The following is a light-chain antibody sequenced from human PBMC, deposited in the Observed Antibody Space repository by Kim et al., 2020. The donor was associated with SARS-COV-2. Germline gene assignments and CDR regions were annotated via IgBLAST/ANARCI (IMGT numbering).Light chain of an antibody. Sequence: QSVLTQPPSASGTPGQRATISCTGSSSNIGSNTVAWYQRLPGTAPKLLIYGNNERPSGVPDRFSGSKSDTSASLAISGLHSEDEADYYCGAWDDSLNGPVFGGGTKLTVL. CDR2: GNN. CDR3: GAWDDSLNGPV. J-gene: IGLJ3*02. CDR1: SSNIGSNT. V-gene: IGLV1-44*01.